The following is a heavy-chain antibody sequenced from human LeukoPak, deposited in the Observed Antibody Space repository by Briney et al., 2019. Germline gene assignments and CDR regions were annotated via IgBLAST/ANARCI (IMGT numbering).Heavy chain of an antibody. Sequence: PSETLSLTCTVSGGSISSSSYYWGWIRQPPGKGLEWIGSIYYSGSTYYNPSLKSRVTISVDTSENQFSLKLSSVTAADTAVYYCASRWARGYYMDVWGKGTTVTVSS. J-gene: IGHJ6*03. CDR1: GGSISSSSYY. CDR3: ASRWARGYYMDV. CDR2: IYYSGST. D-gene: IGHD4-23*01. V-gene: IGHV4-39*01.